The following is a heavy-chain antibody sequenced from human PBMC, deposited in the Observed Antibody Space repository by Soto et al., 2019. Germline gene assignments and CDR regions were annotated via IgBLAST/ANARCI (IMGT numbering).Heavy chain of an antibody. J-gene: IGHJ5*02. CDR2: INHSGST. V-gene: IGHV4-34*01. CDR3: ARAYSSGSGSLHGFDP. CDR1: GGSFSGYF. D-gene: IGHD3-10*01. Sequence: QVQLQQWGAGLLKPSETLSLTCAVYGGSFSGYFWSWIRQPPGKGLEWIGEINHSGSTNYNPSLKSRVTISRDTSTNHFSLKLSAVTAADTAVYYCARAYSSGSGSLHGFDPWGQGTLVTVSS.